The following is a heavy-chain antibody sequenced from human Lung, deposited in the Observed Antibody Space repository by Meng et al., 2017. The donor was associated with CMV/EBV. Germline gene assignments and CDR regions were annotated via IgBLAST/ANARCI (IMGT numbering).Heavy chain of an antibody. CDR1: GGASTSYT. D-gene: IGHD2-2*01. V-gene: IGHV1-69*04. CDR2: IIPILDVT. Sequence: SVKVSCKASGGASTSYTINWVRQAPGQGFEWMGRIIPILDVTNYAQKFQGRVTITADKSTATAYLELGSLRSDDTAVYYCATDTCFYASCYVGSFHHYFYGMHVWGQGTTVTVSS. J-gene: IGHJ6*02. CDR3: ATDTCFYASCYVGSFHHYFYGMHV.